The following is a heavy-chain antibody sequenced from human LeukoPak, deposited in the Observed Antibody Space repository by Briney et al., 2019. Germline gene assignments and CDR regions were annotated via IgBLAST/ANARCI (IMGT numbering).Heavy chain of an antibody. CDR1: GFTFSSYA. D-gene: IGHD3-10*01. J-gene: IGHJ4*02. CDR3: AKWGLGFGELFLNLDY. V-gene: IGHV3-23*01. CDR2: ISGSGGST. Sequence: GGSLRLSCAASGFTFSSYAMSWVRQAPGKGLEWVSAISGSGGSTYYADSAKGRFTISRDNSKNTPYLQMNSLRAEDTAVYYCAKWGLGFGELFLNLDYWGQGTLVTVSS.